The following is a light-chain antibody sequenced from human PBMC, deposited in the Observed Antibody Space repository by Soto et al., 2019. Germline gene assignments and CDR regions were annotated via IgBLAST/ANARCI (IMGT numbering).Light chain of an antibody. V-gene: IGLV2-11*01. CDR3: CSYAGSPRYV. Sequence: QSALTQPRSVSGSLGQSVTISCTGTSSDVGTYNYVSWYQQHPGKAPKVMIYDVSERPSGFPDRFSGSKSGNTASLTISVLQAEDEADYYCCSYAGSPRYVLGTGTKLTVL. J-gene: IGLJ1*01. CDR2: DVS. CDR1: SSDVGTYNY.